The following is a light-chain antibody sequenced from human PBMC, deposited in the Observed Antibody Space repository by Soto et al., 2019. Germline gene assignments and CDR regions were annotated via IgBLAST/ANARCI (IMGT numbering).Light chain of an antibody. Sequence: ETVLTQSPGSLSLSPGETATLSCRASQSVSSTYLAWYQQKAGQAPRVLIYGASSRATGIPDRFSGSGSGTEFTLAISRLEPEDFAVYYCHQCRNSWWTLGQGTKVEIK. CDR3: HQCRNSWWT. V-gene: IGKV3-20*01. CDR2: GAS. CDR1: QSVSSTY. J-gene: IGKJ1*01.